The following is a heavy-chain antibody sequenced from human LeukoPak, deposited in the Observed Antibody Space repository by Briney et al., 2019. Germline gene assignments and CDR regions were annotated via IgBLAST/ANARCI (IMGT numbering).Heavy chain of an antibody. CDR3: ARDRVGFNGGAFDS. J-gene: IGHJ3*01. CDR2: IYYSGST. Sequence: SETLSLTCTVSGGSISSYYWSWIRQPPGKGLEWIGYIYYSGSTNYNPSLKSRVTISVDTSKNQFSLKLSSVTAADTAVYYCARDRVGFNGGAFDSWGQGTMVTVSS. CDR1: GGSISSYY. D-gene: IGHD5-24*01. V-gene: IGHV4-59*01.